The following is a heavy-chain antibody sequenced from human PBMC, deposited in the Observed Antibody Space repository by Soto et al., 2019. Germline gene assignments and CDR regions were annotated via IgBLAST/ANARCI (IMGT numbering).Heavy chain of an antibody. CDR1: GFTFSSYG. J-gene: IGHJ4*02. Sequence: GGSLRLSCAASGFTFSSYGMHWVRQAPGKGLEWVAVIWYDGSNKYYADSVKGRFTISRDNSKNTLYLQMNSLRAEDTAVYYYARPIDSIDPLPGDWGKGTLVTVSS. V-gene: IGHV3-33*08. CDR3: ARPIDSIDPLPGD. D-gene: IGHD3-22*01. CDR2: IWYDGSNK.